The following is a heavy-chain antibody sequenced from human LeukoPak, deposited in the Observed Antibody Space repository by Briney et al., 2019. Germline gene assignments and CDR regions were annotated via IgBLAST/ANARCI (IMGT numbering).Heavy chain of an antibody. CDR3: ARDEYESSGYYYGDAFDV. V-gene: IGHV4-34*01. D-gene: IGHD3-22*01. CDR2: INHSGST. J-gene: IGHJ3*01. Sequence: PSETLSLACAVYGGSFSGYYWSWIRQPPGKGLEWIGEINHSGSTNYNPSLKSRVTISVDTPKNQVSLKLSSVTAADTAVYYCARDEYESSGYYYGDAFDVWGQGTEVTVSS. CDR1: GGSFSGYY.